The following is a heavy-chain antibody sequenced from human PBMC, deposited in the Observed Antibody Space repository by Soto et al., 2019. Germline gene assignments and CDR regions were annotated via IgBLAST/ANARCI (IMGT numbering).Heavy chain of an antibody. V-gene: IGHV4-30-4*01. CDR1: GGSISSGEYY. CDR2: IFYSGST. Sequence: QVQLQESGPGLVKPSQTLSLTCTVSGGSISSGEYYWSWIRQPPGKGLEWIGYIFYSGSTYYNPSLKSRVTISVDTSKNQFSLKLTSVTAADTAVYYCARDWAAAGNYYYYGMDVWGQGTTVTVSS. D-gene: IGHD6-13*01. J-gene: IGHJ6*02. CDR3: ARDWAAAGNYYYYGMDV.